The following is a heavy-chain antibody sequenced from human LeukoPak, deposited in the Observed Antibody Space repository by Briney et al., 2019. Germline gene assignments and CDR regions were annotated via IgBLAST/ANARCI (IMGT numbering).Heavy chain of an antibody. D-gene: IGHD2-2*01. CDR3: TSRDCSSTSCYRDPTYYYYYMDV. J-gene: IGHJ6*03. V-gene: IGHV3-73*01. CDR1: GFTFSGSA. Sequence: GESLKISCAASGFTFSGSAMHWVRQASGKGLEWVGLIRSRANNYTTVYAASVKGRFTISRDDSKNTADLQMNSLKTEDKAVYYCTSRDCSSTSCYRDPTYYYYYMDVWGKGTTVTVSS. CDR2: IRSRANNYTT.